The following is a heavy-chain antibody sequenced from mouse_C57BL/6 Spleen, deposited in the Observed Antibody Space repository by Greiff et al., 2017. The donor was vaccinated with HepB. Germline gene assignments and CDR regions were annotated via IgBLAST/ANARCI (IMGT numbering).Heavy chain of an antibody. CDR2: IDPSDSYT. D-gene: IGHD1-1*01. V-gene: IGHV1-59*01. CDR3: AREVVAGERHYFDY. CDR1: GYTFTSYW. J-gene: IGHJ2*01. Sequence: QVQLKQPGAELVRPGTSVKLSCKASGYTFTSYWMHWVKQRPGQGLEWIGVIDPSDSYTNYNQKFKGKATLTVDTSSSTAYMQLSSLTSEDSAVYYCAREVVAGERHYFDYWGQGTTLTVSS.